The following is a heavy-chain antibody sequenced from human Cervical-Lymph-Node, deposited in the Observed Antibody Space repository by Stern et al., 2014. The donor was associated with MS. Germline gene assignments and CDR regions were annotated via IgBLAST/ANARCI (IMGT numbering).Heavy chain of an antibody. CDR3: AREYVGYCSGGSCSMFDP. V-gene: IGHV1-2*02. J-gene: IGHJ5*02. D-gene: IGHD2-15*01. CDR1: GYTFTGYY. Sequence: VQLVESGAEVKKPGASVKVSCKASGYTFTGYYMYWVRQAPGQGLEWMGWINPNKGGTNYAQKFQGRVTVTRDTSISPASMELSRLRSDDTAVYYCAREYVGYCSGGSCSMFDPWGQGTLVTVSS. CDR2: INPNKGGT.